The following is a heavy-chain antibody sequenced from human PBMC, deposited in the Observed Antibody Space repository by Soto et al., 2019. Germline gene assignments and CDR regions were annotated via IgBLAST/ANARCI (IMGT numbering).Heavy chain of an antibody. CDR2: IIPILGIA. CDR3: ASANSDYGDVIGYYYDYMDV. Sequence: QVQLVQSGAEVKKPGSSVKVSCKASGGTFSSYTISWVRQAPGQGLEWLGRIIPILGIANYAQKFQGRVTITADKSTRTADVERSSLISEDTAVYYCASANSDYGDVIGYYYDYMDVWCKGTTGNVSS. D-gene: IGHD4-17*01. J-gene: IGHJ6*03. V-gene: IGHV1-69*02. CDR1: GGTFSSYT.